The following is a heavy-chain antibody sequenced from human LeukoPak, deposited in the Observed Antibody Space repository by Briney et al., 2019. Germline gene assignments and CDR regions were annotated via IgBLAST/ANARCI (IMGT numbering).Heavy chain of an antibody. CDR3: ARDPLSTYYGMDV. J-gene: IGHJ6*02. D-gene: IGHD2/OR15-2a*01. CDR2: IYYSGST. CDR1: GGSTSSGGYY. Sequence: SQTLSLTCTVSGGSTSSGGYYWSWIRQHPGKGLEWIGYIYYSGSTYYNPSLKSRVTISVDTSKNQFSLKLSSVTAADTAVYYCARDPLSTYYGMDVWGQGTTVTVSS. V-gene: IGHV4-31*03.